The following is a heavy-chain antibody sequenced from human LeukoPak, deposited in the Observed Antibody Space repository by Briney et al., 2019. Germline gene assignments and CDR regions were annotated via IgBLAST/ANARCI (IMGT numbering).Heavy chain of an antibody. J-gene: IGHJ2*01. D-gene: IGHD3-22*01. Sequence: PSQTLSLTCTVSGGSISSGGYYWSWIRQPPGKGLEWIGYIYYSGSTNYNPSLKSRVTISVDTSKNQFSLKLSSVTAADTAVYYCARTRSDYYDSSGYYLWYFDLWGRGTLVTVSS. V-gene: IGHV4-61*08. CDR2: IYYSGST. CDR1: GGSISSGGYY. CDR3: ARTRSDYYDSSGYYLWYFDL.